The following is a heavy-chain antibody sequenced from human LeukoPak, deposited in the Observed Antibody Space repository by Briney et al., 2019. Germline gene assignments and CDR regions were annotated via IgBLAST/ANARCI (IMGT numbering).Heavy chain of an antibody. V-gene: IGHV3-23*01. D-gene: IGHD3-10*01. J-gene: IGHJ6*03. Sequence: QPGGSLRLSCAASGFTFSSYGMSWVRQAPGKGLEWVSAISGSGGSTYYADSVKGRFTISRDNSKNTLYVQMNSLRAEDTAIYYCAKVAVWFGVGSMDVWGKGTTVIVSS. CDR3: AKVAVWFGVGSMDV. CDR2: ISGSGGST. CDR1: GFTFSSYG.